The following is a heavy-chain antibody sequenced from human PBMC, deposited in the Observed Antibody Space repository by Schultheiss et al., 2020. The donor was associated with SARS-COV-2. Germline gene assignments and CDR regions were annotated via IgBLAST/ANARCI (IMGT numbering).Heavy chain of an antibody. D-gene: IGHD5-18*01. CDR3: AREERGLQLWDLDY. J-gene: IGHJ4*02. Sequence: DSVRGRFTISRDNAKNSLYLQMSSLRAEDTAVYYCAREERGLQLWDLDYWGQGALVTVSS. V-gene: IGHV3-7*03.